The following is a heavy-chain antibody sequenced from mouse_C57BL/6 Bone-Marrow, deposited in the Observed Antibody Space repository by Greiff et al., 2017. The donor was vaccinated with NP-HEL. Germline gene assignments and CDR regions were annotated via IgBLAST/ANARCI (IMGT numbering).Heavy chain of an antibody. Sequence: EVKLMESGAELVRPGASVKLSCTASGFNIKDDYMHWVKQRPEQGLEWIGWIDPENGDTEYASKFQGKATITADTSSNTAYLQLSSLTSEDTAVYYCTTDYYGSYWYFDVWGTGTTVTVSS. D-gene: IGHD1-1*01. CDR3: TTDYYGSYWYFDV. CDR1: GFNIKDDY. CDR2: IDPENGDT. V-gene: IGHV14-4*01. J-gene: IGHJ1*03.